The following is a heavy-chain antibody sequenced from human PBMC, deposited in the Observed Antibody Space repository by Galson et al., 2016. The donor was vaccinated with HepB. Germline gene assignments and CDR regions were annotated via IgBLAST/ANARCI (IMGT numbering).Heavy chain of an antibody. V-gene: IGHV3-23*01. Sequence: SLRLSCAASGFAFGSYAMSWVRQAPGKGLEWVALISGDGRNTYYADSLKGRFAISRDNSNKTLFVQMNSLRVEDTAIYYCARVDGYSGYDSNYFDHWGRGTLVTVSS. D-gene: IGHD5-12*01. CDR2: ISGDGRNT. CDR3: ARVDGYSGYDSNYFDH. CDR1: GFAFGSYA. J-gene: IGHJ4*02.